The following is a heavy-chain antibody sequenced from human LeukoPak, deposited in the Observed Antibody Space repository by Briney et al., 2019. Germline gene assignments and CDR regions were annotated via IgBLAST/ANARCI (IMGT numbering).Heavy chain of an antibody. D-gene: IGHD3-3*01. CDR3: APTRPYDFWSGS. CDR1: GFTFSSYA. V-gene: IGHV3-23*01. J-gene: IGHJ5*02. CDR2: ISGSGGST. Sequence: GGSLRLSCAASGFTFSSYAMSWVRQAPGKGLEWVSAISGSGGSTYYADSVKGRFTISRDNSKDTLYLQMNSLRAEDTAVYYCAPTRPYDFWSGSWGQGTLVTVSS.